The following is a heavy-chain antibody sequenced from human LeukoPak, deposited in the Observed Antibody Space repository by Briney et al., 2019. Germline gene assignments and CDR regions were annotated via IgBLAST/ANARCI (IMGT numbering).Heavy chain of an antibody. D-gene: IGHD2-15*01. CDR3: ARTIGYCSGGSCYSSIFYDY. V-gene: IGHV4-59*01. CDR1: GGSISSYY. J-gene: IGHJ4*02. Sequence: PSETLSLTCTVSGGSISSYYWSWIRQPPGKGLEWSGYIYYSGSTNYNPSLKSRVTISVDTSKNQFSLKLSSVTAADTAVYYCARTIGYCSGGSCYSSIFYDYRGQGTLVTVSS. CDR2: IYYSGST.